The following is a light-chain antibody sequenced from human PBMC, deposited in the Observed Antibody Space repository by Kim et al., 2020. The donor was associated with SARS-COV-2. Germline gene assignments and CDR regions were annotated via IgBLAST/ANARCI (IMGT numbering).Light chain of an antibody. CDR1: QSVSNN. CDR3: QQYNNWPPLT. CDR2: GAS. V-gene: IGKV3-15*01. Sequence: SPGERATLSCRASQSVSNNLAWYQQKPGQGPRLLIYGASTRATGIPTRFSGSGSGTDFTLTISSLQSEDFAVYYCQQYNNWPPLTFGGGTKVDIK. J-gene: IGKJ4*01.